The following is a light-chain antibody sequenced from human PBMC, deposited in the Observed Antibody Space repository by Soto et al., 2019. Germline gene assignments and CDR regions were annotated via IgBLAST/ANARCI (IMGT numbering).Light chain of an antibody. CDR3: SSYTSSSTLYV. J-gene: IGLJ1*01. V-gene: IGLV2-14*01. CDR1: SSDVGGYNY. CDR2: DVS. Sequence: QSALTQPASVSGSPGQSITISCTGTSSDVGGYNYVSWYQQHPGKAPKFMIYDVSNRPSGVSNRFSGSKSGNTASPTISGLQAEDEADYYCSSYTSSSTLYVFGTGTKVTVL.